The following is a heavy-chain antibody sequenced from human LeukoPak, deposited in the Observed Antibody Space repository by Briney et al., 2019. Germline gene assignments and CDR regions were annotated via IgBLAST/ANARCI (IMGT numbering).Heavy chain of an antibody. Sequence: GGSLRLSCAASGFTVSSNYMSWVRQAPGKGLEWVSVIYSGGSTYYADSVKGRFTISRDNSKNTLYLQMNSPRAEDTAVYYCARDLVPEYYFDYWGQGTLVTVSS. CDR2: IYSGGST. V-gene: IGHV3-66*01. CDR1: GFTVSSNY. D-gene: IGHD3-10*01. CDR3: ARDLVPEYYFDY. J-gene: IGHJ4*02.